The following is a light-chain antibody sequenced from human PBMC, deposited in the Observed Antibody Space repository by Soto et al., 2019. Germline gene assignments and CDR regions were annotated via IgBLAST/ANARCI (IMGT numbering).Light chain of an antibody. V-gene: IGLV3-21*02. CDR1: NIGRKS. Sequence: SYELTQQLSVSVAPGQRARITFGGNNIGRKSVNWYQQKPGQAPVLAVYCDGDRPSGIPNRFSGCNSGITATLTISSVEAGHEVDYHCQVWDTTRDLKVFGGETKLTVL. CDR2: CDG. CDR3: QVWDTTRDLKV. J-gene: IGLJ2*01.